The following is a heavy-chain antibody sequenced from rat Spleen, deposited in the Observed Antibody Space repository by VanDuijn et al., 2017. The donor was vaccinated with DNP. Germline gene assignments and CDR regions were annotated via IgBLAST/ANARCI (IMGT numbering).Heavy chain of an antibody. CDR2: ISPSGGST. J-gene: IGHJ2*01. Sequence: EVQLVESGGGLVQPGRSLKLSCAASGFTFSNYGMHWIRQAPTKGLEWVASISPSGGSTYYRDSVKGRFTISRENAKSTLYLQMNSLRSEDTATYYCTSGPYGGYGYWGQGVMVTVSS. CDR3: TSGPYGGYGY. V-gene: IGHV5-19*01. D-gene: IGHD1-11*01. CDR1: GFTFSNYG.